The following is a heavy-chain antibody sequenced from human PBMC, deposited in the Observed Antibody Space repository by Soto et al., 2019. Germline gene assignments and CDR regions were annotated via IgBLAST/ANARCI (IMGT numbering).Heavy chain of an antibody. V-gene: IGHV4-59*08. CDR2: IYYSGST. J-gene: IGHJ4*02. Sequence: SETLSLTCTVSGGSISSYYWSWIRQPPGKGLEWIGYIYYSGSTNYNPSLKSRVTISVDTSKNQFSLKLSSVTAADTAVYYCARHALSAGTVPGFDYWGQGTLVTVSS. D-gene: IGHD1-1*01. CDR1: GGSISSYY. CDR3: ARHALSAGTVPGFDY.